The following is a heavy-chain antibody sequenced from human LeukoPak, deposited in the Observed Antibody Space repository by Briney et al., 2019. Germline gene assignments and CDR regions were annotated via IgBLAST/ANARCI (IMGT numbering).Heavy chain of an antibody. Sequence: RPGGSLRLSCVASGFNFDLYAMSWVRQAPGKGLGWLSAISRHDDYIYYAASVRGRFTISRDNARNSLFLQMNSLRAEDTALYYCAGRGYTTDYWGQGTLVTVSS. CDR3: AGRGYTTDY. J-gene: IGHJ4*02. V-gene: IGHV3-20*04. D-gene: IGHD5-18*01. CDR2: ISRHDDYI. CDR1: GFNFDLYA.